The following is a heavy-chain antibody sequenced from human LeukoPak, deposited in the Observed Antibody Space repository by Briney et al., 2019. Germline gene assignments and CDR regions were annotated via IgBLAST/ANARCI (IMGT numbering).Heavy chain of an antibody. Sequence: SVKVPCKASGGTFSSYAISWVRQAPGQGLEWMGGIIPIFGTANYAQKFQGRVTITADESTSTAYMELSSLRSEDTAVYYCARAGIRLPWNFDYWGQGTLVTVSS. CDR3: ARAGIRLPWNFDY. V-gene: IGHV1-69*13. CDR1: GGTFSSYA. CDR2: IIPIFGTA. J-gene: IGHJ4*02. D-gene: IGHD2-15*01.